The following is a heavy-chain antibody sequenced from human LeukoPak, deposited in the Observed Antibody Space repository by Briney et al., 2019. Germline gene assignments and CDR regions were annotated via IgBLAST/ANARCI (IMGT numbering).Heavy chain of an antibody. CDR2: ISSNGVST. CDR3: VKGYCSSTSCYVGHFDY. V-gene: IGHV3-64D*06. J-gene: IGHJ4*02. CDR1: GFTFSSYA. Sequence: GGSLRLSCSASGFTFSSYAMHWVRQAPGKGLEYVSAISSNGVSTYYADSVKGRFTISRDNSKNTLYLQMSSLRAEDTAVYYCVKGYCSSTSCYVGHFDYWGQGTLVTVSS. D-gene: IGHD2-2*01.